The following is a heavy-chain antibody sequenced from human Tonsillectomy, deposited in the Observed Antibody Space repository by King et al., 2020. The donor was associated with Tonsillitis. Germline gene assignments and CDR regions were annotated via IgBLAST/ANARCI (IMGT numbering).Heavy chain of an antibody. CDR3: AIREGWLQVWAFGV. V-gene: IGHV4-34*01. CDR1: GASSSGFY. J-gene: IGHJ3*01. Sequence: VQLQQWGAGVLKPSETLSLTCAVYGASSSGFYWSWIRQPPGKGLEWIGENNHRGNTNYNPSLKSRVTMTGDTAKNQFPLMLSAVTAADTAVYYCAIREGWLQVWAFGVWGQGTMVTVSS. CDR2: NNHRGNT. D-gene: IGHD5-24*01.